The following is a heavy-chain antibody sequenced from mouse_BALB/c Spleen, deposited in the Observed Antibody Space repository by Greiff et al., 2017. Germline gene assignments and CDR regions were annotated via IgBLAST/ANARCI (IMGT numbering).Heavy chain of an antibody. D-gene: IGHD1-1*01. CDR3: ARNNYYYGSRGWYFDV. V-gene: IGHV2-2*02. CDR2: IWSGGST. CDR1: GFSLTSYG. J-gene: IGHJ1*01. Sequence: QVQLKQSGPGLVQPSQSLSITCTVSGFSLTSYGVHWVRQSPGKGLEWLGVIWSGGSTDYNAAFISRLSISKDNSKSQVFFKMNSLQANDTAIYYCARNNYYYGSRGWYFDVWGAGTTVTVSS.